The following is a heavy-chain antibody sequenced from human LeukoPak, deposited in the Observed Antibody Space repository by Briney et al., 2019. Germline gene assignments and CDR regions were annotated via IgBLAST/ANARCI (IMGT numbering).Heavy chain of an antibody. D-gene: IGHD3-22*01. V-gene: IGHV1-69*13. Sequence: SVNVSCKASGGTFSSYAISWVRQAPGQGLEWMGGIIPIFGTANYAQKFQGRVTITADESTSTAYMELSSLRSEDTAVYYCARAFTRVTMIVVVPDAFDIWGQGTMVTVSS. CDR1: GGTFSSYA. J-gene: IGHJ3*02. CDR3: ARAFTRVTMIVVVPDAFDI. CDR2: IIPIFGTA.